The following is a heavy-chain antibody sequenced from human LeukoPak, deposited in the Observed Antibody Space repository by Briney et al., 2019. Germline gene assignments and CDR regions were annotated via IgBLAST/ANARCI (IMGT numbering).Heavy chain of an antibody. CDR2: IYYSGST. V-gene: IGHV4-59*01. J-gene: IGHJ3*02. CDR1: GGSISSYY. D-gene: IGHD4-17*01. Sequence: PSETLSLTCTVSGGSISSYYWSWIRQPPGKGLEWIGYIYYSGSTNYNHSLKSRVTISVDTSKNQFSLKLSSVTAADTAVYYCARVTVTTSFLRDTFDIWGQGTMVTVSS. CDR3: ARVTVTTSFLRDTFDI.